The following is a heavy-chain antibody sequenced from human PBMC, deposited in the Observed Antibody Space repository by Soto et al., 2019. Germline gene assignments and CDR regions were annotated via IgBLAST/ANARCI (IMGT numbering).Heavy chain of an antibody. CDR1: GGSISSYY. CDR2: IYTSGST. Sequence: SETLSLTCTVCGGSISSYYWSWIRQPAGKGLEWIGRIYTSGSTNYNPSLKSRVTMSVDTSKNQFSLKLSSVTAADTAVYYCARDKLYGSGSYSHFDYWGQGTLVTVSS. CDR3: ARDKLYGSGSYSHFDY. J-gene: IGHJ4*02. D-gene: IGHD3-10*01. V-gene: IGHV4-4*07.